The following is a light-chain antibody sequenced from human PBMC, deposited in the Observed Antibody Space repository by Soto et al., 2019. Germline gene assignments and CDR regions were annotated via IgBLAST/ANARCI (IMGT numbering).Light chain of an antibody. V-gene: IGLV4-69*01. CDR3: QTWDTGARVV. CDR1: SGHSSYA. J-gene: IGLJ2*01. Sequence: QLVLTQSPSASASLGASVKLTCTLSSGHSSYAIAWHQQQPEKGPRYLMKISSDGSHSKGDGIPDRFSGSRHGAERYLTISSHQSEDEADYYCQTWDTGARVVFGGGTKLTVL. CDR2: ISSDGSH.